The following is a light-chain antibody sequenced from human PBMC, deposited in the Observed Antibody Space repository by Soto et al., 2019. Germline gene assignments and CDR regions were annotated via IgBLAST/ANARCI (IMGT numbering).Light chain of an antibody. Sequence: EVVLTQSPGTLSLSPGERATLSCGASLSVTGNYLAWYQQKPGQAPRLLIFGASTRATGIPDRFSGSGSGTDFTLTISRLEPEDFAVYYCQHYYTSYTTFGQGTKVEIK. CDR2: GAS. CDR1: LSVTGNY. CDR3: QHYYTSYTT. J-gene: IGKJ1*01. V-gene: IGKV3-20*01.